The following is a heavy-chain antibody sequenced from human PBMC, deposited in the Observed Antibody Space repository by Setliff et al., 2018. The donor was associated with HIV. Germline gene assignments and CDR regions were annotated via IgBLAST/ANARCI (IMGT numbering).Heavy chain of an antibody. D-gene: IGHD6-13*01. J-gene: IGHJ5*02. CDR1: GYTFMNFA. Sequence: GASVKVSCKASGYTFMNFAMHWVRQAPGQGLEWMGWINPNTGNPTYAQGFTGRFVFSLDTSVSTAYLQISSLEAQDTGVYYCVRRSHSVGTSWPFDHWGQGTQVTVSS. CDR2: INPNTGNP. V-gene: IGHV7-4-1*02. CDR3: VRRSHSVGTSWPFDH.